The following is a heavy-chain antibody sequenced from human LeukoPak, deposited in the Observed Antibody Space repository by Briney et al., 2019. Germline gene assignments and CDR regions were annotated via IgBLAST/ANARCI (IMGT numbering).Heavy chain of an antibody. CDR1: GGSFSGYY. Sequence: SETLSLTCAVYGGSFSGYYWSWIRQPPGKGLEWIGEINHSGSTNYNPSLKSRVTISVDTSKNQFSLKLSSVTAADTAVYYCARQGYCSSTSCYAGNYYYYGMDVWGQGTTVTVSS. CDR3: ARQGYCSSTSCYAGNYYYYGMDV. J-gene: IGHJ6*02. V-gene: IGHV4-34*01. D-gene: IGHD2-2*01. CDR2: INHSGST.